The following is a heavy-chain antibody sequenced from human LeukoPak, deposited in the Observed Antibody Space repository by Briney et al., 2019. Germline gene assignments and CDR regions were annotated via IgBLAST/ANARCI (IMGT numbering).Heavy chain of an antibody. J-gene: IGHJ6*02. CDR2: ISWNRGSI. CDR3: AKDRKWGDGMDV. D-gene: IGHD1-26*01. Sequence: SLRLSCAASGFTFNAYAMTWVRQAPGKGLEWVSGISWNRGSIGYADSVKGRFTISRDNAKNSLYLQMNSLRAEDTALYYCAKDRKWGDGMDVWGQGSKVTVCS. V-gene: IGHV3-9*01. CDR1: GFTFNAYA.